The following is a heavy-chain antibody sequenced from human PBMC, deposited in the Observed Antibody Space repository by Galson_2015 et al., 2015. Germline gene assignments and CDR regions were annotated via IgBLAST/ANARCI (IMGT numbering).Heavy chain of an antibody. CDR3: ARGKKGGATEICYYYYGMDV. CDR2: IIPIFGTA. CDR1: GGTFSSYA. J-gene: IGHJ6*02. D-gene: IGHD5-24*01. Sequence: SVKVSCKASGGTFSSYAISWVRQAPGQGLEWMGGIIPIFGTANYAQKFQGRVTITADESTSTAYMELSSLRSEDTAVYYCARGKKGGATEICYYYYGMDVWGQGTTVTVSS. V-gene: IGHV1-69*13.